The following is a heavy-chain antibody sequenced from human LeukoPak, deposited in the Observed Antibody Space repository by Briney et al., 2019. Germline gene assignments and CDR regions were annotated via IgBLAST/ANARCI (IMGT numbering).Heavy chain of an antibody. Sequence: SELLSLTCTVSGGSISSYYWSWIRQPPGKGLEWIGYIYYSGSTNYNPSLKSRVTISVDTSKNQFSLKLSSVTAADTAVYYCARVTPYYYDSSGYVSGGNFDYWGQGTVDTVSS. CDR1: GGSISSYY. J-gene: IGHJ4*02. CDR3: ARVTPYYYDSSGYVSGGNFDY. V-gene: IGHV4-59*01. CDR2: IYYSGST. D-gene: IGHD3-22*01.